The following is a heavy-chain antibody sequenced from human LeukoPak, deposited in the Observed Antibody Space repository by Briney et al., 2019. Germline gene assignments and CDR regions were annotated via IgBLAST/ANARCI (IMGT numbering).Heavy chain of an antibody. CDR1: GGSVSSTYW. CDR2: IYHSGDT. Sequence: SETLSLTCAVSGGSVSSTYWWSWVRQPPGKGLEWIGEIYHSGDTNYNPSFESRVTMSIDKSKNQFSLKLNSVTAADTAVYYCVRDLGNLNMMGADCWGQGTLVTVSS. V-gene: IGHV4-4*02. J-gene: IGHJ4*02. D-gene: IGHD3-16*01. CDR3: VRDLGNLNMMGADC.